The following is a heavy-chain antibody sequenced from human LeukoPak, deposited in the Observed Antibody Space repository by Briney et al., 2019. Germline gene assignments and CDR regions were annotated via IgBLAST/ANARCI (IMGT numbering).Heavy chain of an antibody. D-gene: IGHD6-19*01. CDR2: IYHSGST. V-gene: IGHV4-38-2*02. CDR1: GYSISSGYY. J-gene: IGHJ4*02. Sequence: PSETLSLTCTVSGYSISSGYYWGWIRQPPGKGLEWIGSIYHSGSTYYNPSLKSRVTISVDTSKNPFSLKLSSVTAADTAVYYCAREVPSIAVDGREPDKVDYWGQGTLVTVSS. CDR3: AREVPSIAVDGREPDKVDY.